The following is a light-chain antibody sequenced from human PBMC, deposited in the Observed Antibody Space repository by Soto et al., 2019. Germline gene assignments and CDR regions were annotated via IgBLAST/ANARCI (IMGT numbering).Light chain of an antibody. Sequence: GQVVYITCKSSQSLLHSDGKTYLYWYLQKPGQPPQLLIYEVSNRFSGVPDRFIGSGSGTDVTLKSSRVEAEDVGAYYCMQSIHPISFGQGTRLEIK. CDR3: MQSIHPIS. J-gene: IGKJ5*01. CDR2: EVS. V-gene: IGKV2D-29*01. CDR1: QSLLHSDGKTY.